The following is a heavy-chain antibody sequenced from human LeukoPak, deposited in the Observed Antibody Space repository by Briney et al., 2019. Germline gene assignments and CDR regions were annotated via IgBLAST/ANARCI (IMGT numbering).Heavy chain of an antibody. CDR1: GFTFDDYA. CDR2: ISWNSGSI. Sequence: PGRSLRLSCAASGFTFDDYAMHWVRQAPGKGLEWVSGISWNSGSIGYADSVKGRFTISRDNAKNSLYLQMNSLRAEDTALYYCAGYCSSTSCYWAFDIWGQGTMVTVSS. CDR3: AGYCSSTSCYWAFDI. J-gene: IGHJ3*02. V-gene: IGHV3-9*01. D-gene: IGHD2-2*01.